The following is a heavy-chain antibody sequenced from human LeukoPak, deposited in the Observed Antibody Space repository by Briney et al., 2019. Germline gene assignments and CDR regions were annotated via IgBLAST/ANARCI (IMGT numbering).Heavy chain of an antibody. Sequence: QSGGSLRLSCAASGFTFSSYAMSWVRQAPGKGLEWVSAISGSGGSTYYADSVKGRFTISRDNSKNTLYLQMNSLRADDTALYYCAKERERWLVRCWFDPWGQGTLVTVSS. CDR1: GFTFSSYA. CDR3: AKERERWLVRCWFDP. J-gene: IGHJ5*02. V-gene: IGHV3-23*01. CDR2: ISGSGGST. D-gene: IGHD6-19*01.